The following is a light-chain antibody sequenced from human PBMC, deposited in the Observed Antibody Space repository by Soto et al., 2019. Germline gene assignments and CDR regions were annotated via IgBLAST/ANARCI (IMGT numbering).Light chain of an antibody. CDR1: QSVKSW. Sequence: DIQLTQSPSTLSASIGDRVTITCRASQSVKSWLAWYQQKPGGAPKLLIYKASSLGSGVPSRFSGSGSGTEFTLRINSLLADEFVTEYCQQNHRYSGLSFGGGTKV. V-gene: IGKV1-5*03. J-gene: IGKJ4*01. CDR3: QQNHRYSGLS. CDR2: KAS.